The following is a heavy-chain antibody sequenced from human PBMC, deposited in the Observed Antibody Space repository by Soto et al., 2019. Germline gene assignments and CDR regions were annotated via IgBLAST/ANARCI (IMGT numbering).Heavy chain of an antibody. CDR3: ARVDAFAGLYTYPGLDV. Sequence: QVQLVQSGAEVKKPGSSVKVSCKVSGGTFSNYAIDWVRLAPGHGLEWMGGIVPIFGTTHYTQKFQGRATTLAHDSTTTPYLEMISLRSSDTPIYYCARVDAFAGLYTYPGLDVWGQGPAVTVSS. V-gene: IGHV1-69*12. J-gene: IGHJ6*02. CDR1: GGTFSNYA. D-gene: IGHD3-16*01. CDR2: IVPIFGTT.